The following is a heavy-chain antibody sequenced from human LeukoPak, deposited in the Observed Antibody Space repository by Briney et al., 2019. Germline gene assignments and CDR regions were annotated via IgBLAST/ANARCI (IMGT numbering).Heavy chain of an antibody. V-gene: IGHV4-34*01. CDR3: ARGLITMVRGVTKKGDYFDY. CDR1: GGSFSGYY. Sequence: SETLSLTCAVYGGSFSGYYWSWIRQPPGKGLEWIGEINHSGSTNYNPSLKSRVTISVDTSKNQFSLKLSPVTAADTAVYYCARGLITMVRGVTKKGDYFDYWGQGTLVTVSS. CDR2: INHSGST. D-gene: IGHD3-10*01. J-gene: IGHJ4*02.